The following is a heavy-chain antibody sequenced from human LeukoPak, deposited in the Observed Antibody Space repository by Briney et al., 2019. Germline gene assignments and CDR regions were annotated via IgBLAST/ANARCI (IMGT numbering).Heavy chain of an antibody. CDR1: GFTFSSHA. V-gene: IGHV3-30-3*01. Sequence: GSLRLSCSASGFTFSSHAMHWVRQAPGKGLEWVAVISYDGSNKYYADSVKGRFTIPRDNSKNALYLQMNSLRAEDTAVHYCARETTVTIFTFDYWGQGTLVTVSS. D-gene: IGHD4-17*01. CDR2: ISYDGSNK. J-gene: IGHJ4*02. CDR3: ARETTVTIFTFDY.